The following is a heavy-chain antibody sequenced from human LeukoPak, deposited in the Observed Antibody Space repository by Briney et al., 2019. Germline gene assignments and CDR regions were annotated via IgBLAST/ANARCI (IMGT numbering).Heavy chain of an antibody. CDR1: GYTFTSYG. D-gene: IGHD3-10*01. V-gene: IGHV1-18*01. Sequence: ASVKVSRKASGYTFTSYGISWVRQAPGQGLEWVGWISAYNGNTNYAQKLQGRVTMTTDTSTSTADMELRSLRSDDTAVYYCARRPMVRGVIIDYWGQGTLVTVSS. CDR3: ARRPMVRGVIIDY. J-gene: IGHJ4*02. CDR2: ISAYNGNT.